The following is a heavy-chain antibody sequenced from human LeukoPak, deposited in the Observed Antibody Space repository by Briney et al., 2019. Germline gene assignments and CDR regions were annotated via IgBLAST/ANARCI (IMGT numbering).Heavy chain of an antibody. J-gene: IGHJ4*02. V-gene: IGHV3-23*01. Sequence: GGSLRLSCAASGFTVNSNYMSWVRQAPGKGLEWVSAISGRDDSTYYADSVKGRFTISRDTSKNTLFLQMNSLRAEDTAVYYCAKWGDYDILTGYYDPDYWGQGTLVTVSS. CDR3: AKWGDYDILTGYYDPDY. CDR2: ISGRDDST. CDR1: GFTVNSNY. D-gene: IGHD3-9*01.